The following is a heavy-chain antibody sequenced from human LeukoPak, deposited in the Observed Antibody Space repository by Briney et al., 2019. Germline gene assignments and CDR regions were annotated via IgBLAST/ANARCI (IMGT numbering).Heavy chain of an antibody. D-gene: IGHD6-19*01. J-gene: IGHJ6*03. CDR2: ISGSGGST. CDR3: ARVYSSGWYHSTYYYYYMDV. CDR1: GFTFSSYA. V-gene: IGHV3-23*01. Sequence: GGSLRLSCAASGFTFSSYAMSWVRQAPGKGLEWVSAISGSGGSTYYADSVKGRFTISRDNSKNTLYLQMNSLRAEDTAVYYCARVYSSGWYHSTYYYYYMDVWGKGTTVTVSS.